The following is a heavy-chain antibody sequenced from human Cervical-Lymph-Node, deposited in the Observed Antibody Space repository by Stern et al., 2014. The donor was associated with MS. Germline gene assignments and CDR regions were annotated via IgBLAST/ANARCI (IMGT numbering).Heavy chain of an antibody. J-gene: IGHJ4*02. Sequence: EVQLVESGGGLVPPGGSLRLSCVASGFTFSTPWMHWVRQGPGKGLVWVARIKGDGTLTHYADSVRGRFSISRDNTENTVHLHMNSLRVEETAVYYCVKEGFXXXXXWGQGTLVTVSS. CDR1: GFTFSTPW. CDR3: VKEGFXXXXX. CDR2: IKGDGTLT. D-gene: IGHD3-3*01. V-gene: IGHV3-74*01.